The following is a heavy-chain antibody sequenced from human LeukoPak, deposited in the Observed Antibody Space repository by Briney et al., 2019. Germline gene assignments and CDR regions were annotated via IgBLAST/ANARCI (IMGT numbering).Heavy chain of an antibody. J-gene: IGHJ4*02. CDR1: GFTFSSYW. Sequence: GGSLRLSCAASGFTFSSYWMHWVRQAPGKGLVWVSRINSDGSSTSYADSVKGRFTISRDNVKSTLYLQMNSLTAEDTAVYYCWVPATAGEADYWGQGTLVTVSS. CDR2: INSDGSST. D-gene: IGHD3-16*01. CDR3: WVPATAGEADY. V-gene: IGHV3-74*01.